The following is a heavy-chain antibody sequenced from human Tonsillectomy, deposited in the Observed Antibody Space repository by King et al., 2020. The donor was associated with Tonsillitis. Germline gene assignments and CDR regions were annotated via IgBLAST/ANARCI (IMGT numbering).Heavy chain of an antibody. CDR1: GGSISSYY. V-gene: IGHV4-59*01. Sequence: VQLQESGPGLVKPSETLSLTCIVSGGSISSYYWSWIRQPPGKGLEWIAYIYYSGTTNYNPSLKSRLAISVDTSKSQFSLNLSSVTAADTAVYYCARVTGLAAAGPWYFDLWGRGTLVTVSS. D-gene: IGHD6-13*01. CDR3: ARVTGLAAAGPWYFDL. J-gene: IGHJ2*01. CDR2: IYYSGTT.